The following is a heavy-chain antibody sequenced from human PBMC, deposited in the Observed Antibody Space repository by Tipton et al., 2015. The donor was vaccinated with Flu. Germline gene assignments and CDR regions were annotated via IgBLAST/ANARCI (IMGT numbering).Heavy chain of an antibody. V-gene: IGHV6-1*01. CDR3: ARSPLWSSWPTYFDS. Sequence: GLVKPSQTLSLTCAISGDSVSSDTAAWNWIRQSPSRGLEWLGRTYWRAKWYDDYGVSVRSRITINPDTSKNRFSLQLNSVTPEDTAVYYCARSPLWSSWPTYFDSWGQGTLVTVS. D-gene: IGHD6-13*01. CDR2: TYWRAKWYD. CDR1: GDSVSSDTAA. J-gene: IGHJ4*02.